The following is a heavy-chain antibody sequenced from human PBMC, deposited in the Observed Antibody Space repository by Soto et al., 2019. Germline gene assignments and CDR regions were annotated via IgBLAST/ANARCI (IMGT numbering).Heavy chain of an antibody. CDR2: INPKSGGT. CDR1: GYSFTDYH. V-gene: IGHV1-2*04. CDR3: ARGDSTDCSNGVCSFFYNHDMDV. Sequence: ASVKVSCKASGYSFTDYHIHWVRHSPGQGLEWLGRINPKSGGTSTAQKFQGWVTTTTDTSISTASMELTRLTSDDTAIYYCARGDSTDCSNGVCSFFYNHDMDVWGQGTTVTVSS. D-gene: IGHD2-8*01. J-gene: IGHJ6*02.